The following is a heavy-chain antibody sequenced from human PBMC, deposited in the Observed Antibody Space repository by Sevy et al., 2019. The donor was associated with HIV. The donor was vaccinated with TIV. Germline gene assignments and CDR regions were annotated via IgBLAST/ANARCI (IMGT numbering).Heavy chain of an antibody. J-gene: IGHJ4*02. CDR3: ARHSSGWFFDY. V-gene: IGHV4-59*01. Sequence: SDTLSLTCTVSGDSISSYYWSWIRQPPGKGLDWIGYIYYSGTTNYSPSLKSRVTISVDTSKNQFSLKLRSVTAADTAMYYCARHSSGWFFDYWGQGTLVTVSS. CDR1: GDSISSYY. D-gene: IGHD6-19*01. CDR2: IYYSGTT.